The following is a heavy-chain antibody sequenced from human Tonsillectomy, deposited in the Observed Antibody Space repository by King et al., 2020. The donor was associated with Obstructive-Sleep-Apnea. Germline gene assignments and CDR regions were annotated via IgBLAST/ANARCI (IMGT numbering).Heavy chain of an antibody. CDR1: GYTLTELS. CDR3: ATRGIYCSGGSCYYRNWFDP. CDR2: FDPEDGET. V-gene: IGHV1-24*01. J-gene: IGHJ5*02. D-gene: IGHD2-15*01. Sequence: QLVQSGAEVKKPGASVKVSCKVSGYTLTELSMHWGRQAPGKGLEWVGGFDPEDGETIYAQKFQGRVTMTEDTSTDTAYRELSSLRSEETAVYYCATRGIYCSGGSCYYRNWFDPWGQGTLVTVSS.